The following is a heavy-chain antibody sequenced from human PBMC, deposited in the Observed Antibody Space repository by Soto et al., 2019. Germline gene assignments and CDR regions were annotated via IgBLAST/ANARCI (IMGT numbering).Heavy chain of an antibody. J-gene: IGHJ6*02. CDR1: GFTFSSYD. Sequence: PGGSLRLSCAASGFTFSSYDMHWVRQATGKGLEWVSAIGTAGDTYYPGSVKGRFTISRENAKNSLYLQMNSLRAGDTAVYYCARGQYQLLSRSYYYYYGTDVWGQGTTVTVSS. V-gene: IGHV3-13*01. D-gene: IGHD2-2*01. CDR2: IGTAGDT. CDR3: ARGQYQLLSRSYYYYYGTDV.